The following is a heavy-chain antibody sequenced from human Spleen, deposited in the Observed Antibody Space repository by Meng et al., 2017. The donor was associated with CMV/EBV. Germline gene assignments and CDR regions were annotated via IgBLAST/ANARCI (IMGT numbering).Heavy chain of an antibody. CDR1: GYTFTSYG. Sequence: ASVKVSCKASGYTFTSYGISWMRQAPGQGLEWMGWISAYNGNTNYAQNLQGRVTMTTDTSTSTAYMELRSLRSDDTAVYYCARDRGWLAVDGGMDVWGQGTTVTVSS. V-gene: IGHV1-18*01. CDR3: ARDRGWLAVDGGMDV. J-gene: IGHJ6*02. CDR2: ISAYNGNT. D-gene: IGHD6-19*01.